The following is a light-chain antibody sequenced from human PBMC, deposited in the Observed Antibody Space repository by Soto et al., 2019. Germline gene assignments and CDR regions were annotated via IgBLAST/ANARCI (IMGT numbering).Light chain of an antibody. J-gene: IGLJ1*01. Sequence: HSELTQPASVSGSPGQSITISCTGTSSDVGGYNYVSWYQQHPGKAPKFMIYDVSNRPSGVSNRFSGSKSGNTASLTISGLQAEDEADYYCSSYTTSNTRQIVFGTGTKVTVL. V-gene: IGLV2-14*01. CDR2: DVS. CDR1: SSDVGGYNY. CDR3: SSYTTSNTRQIV.